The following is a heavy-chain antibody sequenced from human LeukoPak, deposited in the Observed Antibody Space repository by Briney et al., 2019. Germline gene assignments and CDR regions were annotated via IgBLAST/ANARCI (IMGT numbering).Heavy chain of an antibody. D-gene: IGHD3-9*01. V-gene: IGHV3-48*03. CDR1: GFTFSSYA. J-gene: IGHJ4*01. CDR2: MSAFSVTL. Sequence: GSLRLSCEVSGFTFSSYATNWVRQVPGRGLEWIAYMSAFSVTLYYADSVRGRFTISRDNAKNTLFLQMDSLTVEDTAVYYCARSLTGYDPLSAFWGHGTLVTVSS. CDR3: ARSLTGYDPLSAF.